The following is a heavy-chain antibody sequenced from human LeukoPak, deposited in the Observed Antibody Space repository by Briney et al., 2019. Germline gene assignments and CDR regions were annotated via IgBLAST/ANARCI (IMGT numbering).Heavy chain of an antibody. CDR2: INHSGST. V-gene: IGHV4-34*01. J-gene: IGHJ4*02. CDR1: GGSISSYY. Sequence: SETLSLTCTVSGGSISSYYWSWIRQPPGKGLEWIGEINHSGSTNYNPSLKSRVTISVDTSKNQFSLKLSSVTAADTAVYYCARAHREIDYWGQGTLVTVSS. CDR3: ARAHREIDY. D-gene: IGHD1-14*01.